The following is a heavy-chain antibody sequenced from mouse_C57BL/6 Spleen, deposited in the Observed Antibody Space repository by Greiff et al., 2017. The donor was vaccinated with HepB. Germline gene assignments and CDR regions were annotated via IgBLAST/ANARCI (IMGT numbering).Heavy chain of an antibody. J-gene: IGHJ2*01. CDR3: TRDYSNFYFDY. Sequence: EVKLMESGEGLVKPGGSLKLSCAASGFTFSSYAMSWVRQTPEKRLEWVAYISSGGDYIYYADTVKGRFTISRDNARNTLYLQMSSLKSEDTAMYYCTRDYSNFYFDYWGQGTTLTVSS. V-gene: IGHV5-9-1*02. CDR2: ISSGGDYI. D-gene: IGHD2-5*01. CDR1: GFTFSSYA.